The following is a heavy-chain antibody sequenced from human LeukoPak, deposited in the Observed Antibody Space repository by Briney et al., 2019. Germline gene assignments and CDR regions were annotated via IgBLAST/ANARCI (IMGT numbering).Heavy chain of an antibody. Sequence: GRSLRLSCAASGFTFSSYAMHWVRQAPGKGLEWVAVISYDGSNKYYADSVKGRFTISRDNSKNTLYLQMNSLRAEDTAVYYCARGAVGVDDIVVVVAAFGFDYWGQGTLVTVSS. CDR3: ARGAVGVDDIVVVVAAFGFDY. CDR2: ISYDGSNK. D-gene: IGHD2-15*01. J-gene: IGHJ4*02. V-gene: IGHV3-30-3*01. CDR1: GFTFSSYA.